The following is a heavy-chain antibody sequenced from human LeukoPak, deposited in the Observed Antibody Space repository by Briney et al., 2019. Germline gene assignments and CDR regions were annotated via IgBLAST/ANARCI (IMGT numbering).Heavy chain of an antibody. CDR2: IYTSGST. D-gene: IGHD2/OR15-2a*01. CDR1: GGSISTYY. Sequence: PSETLSPTCTVSGGSISTYYWSWIRQPAGKGLEWIGRIYTSGSTNYNPSLKSRVTMSVDTSKNQFSLKLGSVTAADTAVYYCARGGLIVTRPLDVWGKGTTVTVSS. CDR3: ARGGLIVTRPLDV. V-gene: IGHV4-4*07. J-gene: IGHJ6*04.